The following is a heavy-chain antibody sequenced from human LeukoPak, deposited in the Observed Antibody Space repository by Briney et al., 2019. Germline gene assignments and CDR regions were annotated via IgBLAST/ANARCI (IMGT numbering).Heavy chain of an antibody. V-gene: IGHV3-23*01. J-gene: IGHJ4*02. Sequence: GGTLRLSCAGSGFTSSSYGMSWVRQAPGKGLEGVSCIRGSGTSTYYADSVKGRFTISRDNSKNTLYLQMNSLRAEDTAVYYCAKVTYGAGTYGAFDYWGQGTLVTVSS. CDR2: IRGSGTST. CDR1: GFTSSSYG. D-gene: IGHD3-10*01. CDR3: AKVTYGAGTYGAFDY.